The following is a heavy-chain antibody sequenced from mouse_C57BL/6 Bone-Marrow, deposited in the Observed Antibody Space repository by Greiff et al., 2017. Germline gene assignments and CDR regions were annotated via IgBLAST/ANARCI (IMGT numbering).Heavy chain of an antibody. CDR2: ISDGGSYT. J-gene: IGHJ3*01. Sequence: DVKLVESGGGLVKPGGSLKLSCAASGFTFSSYAVAWGRQTPEKRLEWVATISDGGSYTYYPGNVKGRFTISRDNAKNNLYLQMSHLKSEDTAMYYCARANWDFAYRGQAALVTVSA. D-gene: IGHD4-1*01. CDR1: GFTFSSYA. V-gene: IGHV5-4*03. CDR3: ARANWDFAY.